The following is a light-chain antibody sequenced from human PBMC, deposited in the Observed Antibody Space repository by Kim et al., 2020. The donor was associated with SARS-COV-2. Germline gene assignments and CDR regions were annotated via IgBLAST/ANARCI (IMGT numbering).Light chain of an antibody. CDR2: GEN. CDR3: NSRDSSGDHLV. V-gene: IGLV3-19*01. J-gene: IGLJ3*02. CDR1: SLRTYY. Sequence: LGHTVRITCQGDSLRTYYASWYKQRPGQAPVLVMYGENNRPSGIPDRFSGSNSGSTASLTIVGTQAEDEGDYYCNSRDSSGDHLVFGGGTQLTVL.